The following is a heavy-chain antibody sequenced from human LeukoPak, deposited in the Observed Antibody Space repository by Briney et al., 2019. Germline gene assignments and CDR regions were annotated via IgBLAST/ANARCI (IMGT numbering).Heavy chain of an antibody. CDR3: ARGGSSGNIDY. CDR2: ISSSSSYI. J-gene: IGHJ4*02. V-gene: IGHV3-21*01. D-gene: IGHD1-26*01. CDR1: GFIFSSYE. Sequence: PGGSLRLSCAASGFIFSSYEMNWVRQAPGKELEWVSSISSSSSYIYYADSVKGRFTISRDNAKNSLYLQMNSLRAEDTAVYYCARGGSSGNIDYWGQGTLVTVSS.